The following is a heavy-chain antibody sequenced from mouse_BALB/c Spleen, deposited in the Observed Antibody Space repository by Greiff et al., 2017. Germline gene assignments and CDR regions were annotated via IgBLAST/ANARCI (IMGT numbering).Heavy chain of an antibody. CDR1: GYTFTDYV. CDR3: AREKPYYGNYYAMDY. CDR2: IYPGSGST. Sequence: QVQLQQSGPELVKPGASVKMSCKASGYTFTDYVISWVKQRTGQGLEWIGEIYPGSGSTDYNEKFKGKATLTADKSSNTAYMQLSSLTSEDSAVYFCAREKPYYGNYYAMDYWGQGTSVTVSS. D-gene: IGHD2-1*01. V-gene: IGHV1-81*01. J-gene: IGHJ4*01.